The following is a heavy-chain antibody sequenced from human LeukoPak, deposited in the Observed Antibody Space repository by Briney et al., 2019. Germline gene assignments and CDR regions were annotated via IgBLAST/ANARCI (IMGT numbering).Heavy chain of an antibody. Sequence: GGSLRLSCAASGFTFSSSSMNWVRQAPGQGLLWLSRINSDGSSTRYADSVKGRFTISRDNAKNTLDLQMSSLRAEDTAVYYCARVDCSGGSCYFDYWGQGTLVTVSS. CDR2: INSDGSST. CDR3: ARVDCSGGSCYFDY. V-gene: IGHV3-74*01. J-gene: IGHJ4*02. CDR1: GFTFSSSS. D-gene: IGHD2-15*01.